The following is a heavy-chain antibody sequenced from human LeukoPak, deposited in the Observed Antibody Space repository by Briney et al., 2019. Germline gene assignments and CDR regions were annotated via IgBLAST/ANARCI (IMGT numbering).Heavy chain of an antibody. CDR2: ITYDGSGK. J-gene: IGHJ4*02. V-gene: IGHV3-30*18. Sequence: GGSLRLSCAASGFTFSSYGMHWVRQAPGKGLEWVAVITYDGSGKYYADSVKGRFTISRDNSKSTLYLQMSSLRAEDTAVYYCAKRGDSSGYPAYFDYWGQGTLVTVSS. D-gene: IGHD3-22*01. CDR1: GFTFSSYG. CDR3: AKRGDSSGYPAYFDY.